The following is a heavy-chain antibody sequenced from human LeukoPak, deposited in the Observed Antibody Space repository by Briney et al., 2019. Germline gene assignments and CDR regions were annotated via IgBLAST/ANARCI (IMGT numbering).Heavy chain of an antibody. V-gene: IGHV4-34*01. J-gene: IGHJ4*02. D-gene: IGHD6-6*01. CDR3: ARGRGAARPDLNY. CDR2: INHSGST. CDR1: GGSFSGYY. Sequence: PSETLSLTCAVYGGSFSGYYWSWIRQPPGKGLEWIGEINHSGSTNYNPSLKSRVTISVDTSKNQFSLKVTSVTAADTAVYYCARGRGAARPDLNYWGQGTLVAVSS.